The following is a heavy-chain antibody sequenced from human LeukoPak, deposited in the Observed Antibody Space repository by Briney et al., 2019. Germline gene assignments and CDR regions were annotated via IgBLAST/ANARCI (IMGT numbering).Heavy chain of an antibody. J-gene: IGHJ3*02. CDR3: AREYSSSSHNAFDI. D-gene: IGHD6-6*01. CDR1: GFSFSNYG. CDR2: ISSSSSYI. Sequence: GGTQRLSCAASGFSFSNYGMNWVRQAPGKGLEWVSSISSSSSYIYYADSVKGRFTISRDNAKNSLYLQMNSLRAEDTAVYYCAREYSSSSHNAFDIWGQGTMVTVSS. V-gene: IGHV3-21*01.